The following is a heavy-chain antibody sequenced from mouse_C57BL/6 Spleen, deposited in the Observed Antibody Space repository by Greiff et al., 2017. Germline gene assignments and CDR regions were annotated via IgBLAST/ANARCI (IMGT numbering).Heavy chain of an antibody. CDR3: PRTVGRAWFAY. V-gene: IGHV6-3*01. CDR1: GFTFSNYW. J-gene: IGHJ3*01. CDR2: IRLKSDNYAT. Sequence: EVMLVESGGGLVQPGGSMKLSCVASGFTFSNYWMNWVRQSPEKGLEWVAQIRLKSDNYATHYAESVKGRFTISRDESTSSVYLQMNNLRADDSVIYYCPRTVGRAWFAYWGQGTRVTVSA. D-gene: IGHD4-1*01.